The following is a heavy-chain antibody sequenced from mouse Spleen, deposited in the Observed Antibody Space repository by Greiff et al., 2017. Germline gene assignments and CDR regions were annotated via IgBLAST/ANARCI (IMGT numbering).Heavy chain of an antibody. J-gene: IGHJ4*01. V-gene: IGHV1-81*01. Sequence: QVHVKQSGAELARPGASVKLSCKASGYTFTSYGISWVKQRTGQGLEWIGEIYPRSGNTYYNEKFKGKATLTADKSSSTAYMELRSLTSEDSAVYFCARSLLGAMDYWGQGTSVTVSS. CDR1: GYTFTSYG. CDR2: IYPRSGNT. CDR3: ARSLLGAMDY. D-gene: IGHD2-10*01.